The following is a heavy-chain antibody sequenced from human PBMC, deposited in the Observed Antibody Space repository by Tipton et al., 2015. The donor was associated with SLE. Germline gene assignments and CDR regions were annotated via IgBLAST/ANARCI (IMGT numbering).Heavy chain of an antibody. D-gene: IGHD4-17*01. V-gene: IGHV3-73*01. CDR2: IRSKANSYAT. J-gene: IGHJ5*02. CDR1: GFTFSGSA. CDR3: TRHREEDYGDFCP. Sequence: SLRLSCAASGFTFSGSAMHWVRQASGKGLEWVGRIRSKANSYATAYAASVKGRFTISRDDSKNTAYLQMNSLKTEDTAVYYCTRHREEDYGDFCPWGQGTLVTVSS.